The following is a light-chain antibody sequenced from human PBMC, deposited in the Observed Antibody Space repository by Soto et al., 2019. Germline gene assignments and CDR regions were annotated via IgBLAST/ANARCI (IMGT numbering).Light chain of an antibody. V-gene: IGKV3-20*01. CDR3: QQSASPLMWT. Sequence: EIVLTQSPGNLSLSPGERVTLSCRASQSVSSSFLAWFQQKPGQAPRLLIFGASNRATGIPDRFSGSGSGTEFSLTISSLEPEDFGLYYCQQSASPLMWTFGQGTKVEMK. CDR1: QSVSSSF. CDR2: GAS. J-gene: IGKJ1*01.